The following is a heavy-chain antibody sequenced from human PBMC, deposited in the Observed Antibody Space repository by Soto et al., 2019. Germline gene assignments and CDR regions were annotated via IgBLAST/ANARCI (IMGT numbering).Heavy chain of an antibody. V-gene: IGHV1-8*01. CDR2: MNPNSGNT. CDR1: GYTFTSYD. D-gene: IGHD3-9*01. CDR3: ARGSILTELYYYYGMDV. Sequence: QVQLVQSGAEVKKPGASVKVSCKASGYTFTSYDINWVRQATGQGLEWMGWMNPNSGNTGYAQKFKGRVTMTRNTSISTAYMELSSLRSEDTAVYYFARGSILTELYYYYGMDVWGQGTTVTVSS. J-gene: IGHJ6*02.